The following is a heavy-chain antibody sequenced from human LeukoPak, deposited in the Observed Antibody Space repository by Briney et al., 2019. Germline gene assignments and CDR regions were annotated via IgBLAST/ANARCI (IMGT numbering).Heavy chain of an antibody. V-gene: IGHV3-23*01. J-gene: IGHJ4*02. CDR3: TKAKYYHFDY. CDR1: GFTFSSYG. CDR2: ISGSDDST. D-gene: IGHD3-16*01. Sequence: GGSLRLSCVASGFTFSSYGMSWVRQAPGKGLEWVSAISGSDDSTYYADSVRGRFTISRDVSKNTLFLQMNSLRAEDTALYYCTKAKYYHFDYWGQGILVTVSS.